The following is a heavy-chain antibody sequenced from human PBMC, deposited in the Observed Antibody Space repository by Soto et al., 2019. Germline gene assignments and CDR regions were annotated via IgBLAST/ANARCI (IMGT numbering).Heavy chain of an antibody. J-gene: IGHJ5*02. Sequence: QVQLVESGGGLVKPGGSLRLSCAASGFTFSAYYMSWIRQAPGKGLEWLSYISSSGSTIYYADSVKGRFTISRDIAKISLYLQMNSLRAEDTAVYYCACLGGDCYLNWFDPWGQGTLVTVSS. D-gene: IGHD2-21*02. CDR2: ISSSGSTI. CDR1: GFTFSAYY. CDR3: ACLGGDCYLNWFDP. V-gene: IGHV3-11*01.